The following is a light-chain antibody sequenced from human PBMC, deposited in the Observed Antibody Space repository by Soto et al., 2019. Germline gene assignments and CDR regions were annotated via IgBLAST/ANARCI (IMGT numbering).Light chain of an antibody. V-gene: IGKV3-15*01. Sequence: EVVLTQSPATLSVSPGERATLSCRASQSVDNRLAWYQHTPGQAPRLLIYGATYRATGVPAKFSGSGSGTEFTLTITSLQSEDFALYYCQQYIDWPRTFGQGTKGDI. CDR2: GAT. J-gene: IGKJ1*01. CDR3: QQYIDWPRT. CDR1: QSVDNR.